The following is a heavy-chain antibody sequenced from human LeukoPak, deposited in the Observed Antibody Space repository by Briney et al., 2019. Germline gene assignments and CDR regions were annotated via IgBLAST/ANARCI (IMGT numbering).Heavy chain of an antibody. D-gene: IGHD4-23*01. CDR3: AHMTTVVTSFDY. Sequence: SGPTLVNPTQTLTLTCSFSGFSLTATRVGVGWIRQPSGKALEWPALIYWDDEKRYSPSLKSRLTITKDTSKNQVVLTMTNMDPVDTATYYCAHMTTVVTSFDYWGQGTLVTVSS. V-gene: IGHV2-5*02. J-gene: IGHJ4*02. CDR2: IYWDDEK. CDR1: GFSLTATRVG.